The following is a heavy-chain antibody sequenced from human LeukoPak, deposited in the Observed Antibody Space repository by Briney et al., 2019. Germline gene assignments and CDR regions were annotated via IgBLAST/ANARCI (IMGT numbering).Heavy chain of an antibody. CDR2: MNPNSGNT. V-gene: IGHV1-8*01. D-gene: IGHD3-9*01. CDR3: ARGPPHLRYFDWAPPNIDY. CDR1: GYTFTSYD. Sequence: ASVKVSCKASGYTFTSYDINWVRQATGQGLEWMGWMNPNSGNTGYAQKFQGRVTMTRNNSISTAYMELSSLRSEDTAVYYCARGPPHLRYFDWAPPNIDYWGQGTLVTVSS. J-gene: IGHJ4*02.